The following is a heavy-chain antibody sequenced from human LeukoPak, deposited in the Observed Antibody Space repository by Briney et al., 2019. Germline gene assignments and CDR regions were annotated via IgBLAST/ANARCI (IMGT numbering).Heavy chain of an antibody. CDR3: VRNRGKTCSYYPVDT. V-gene: IGHV4-61*05. CDR2: VSSSGRT. Sequence: SETLSLSCTVSGVFMSKSFYYWRGVRQPPGKALEWIGCVSSSGRTTYNPSLESRVTISLDTSWSQFSLDLRSVTAADTALYSCVRNRGKTCSYYPVDTGGRGTLVTVSS. J-gene: IGHJ1*01. D-gene: IGHD3-10*01. CDR1: GVFMSKSFYY.